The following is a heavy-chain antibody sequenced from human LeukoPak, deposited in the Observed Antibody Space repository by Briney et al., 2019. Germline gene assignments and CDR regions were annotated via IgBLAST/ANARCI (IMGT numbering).Heavy chain of an antibody. CDR1: GGSISSGSYY. D-gene: IGHD3-22*01. CDR3: ARALYYYDSPSDAFDI. J-gene: IGHJ3*02. V-gene: IGHV4-61*02. CDR2: IYISGST. Sequence: SQTPSLTCTVSGGSISSGSYYWSWIRQPAGKGLEWIGRIYISGSTNYNPSLKSRVTISVDTSKNQFSLKLSSVTAADTAVYYCARALYYYDSPSDAFDIWGQGTMVTVSS.